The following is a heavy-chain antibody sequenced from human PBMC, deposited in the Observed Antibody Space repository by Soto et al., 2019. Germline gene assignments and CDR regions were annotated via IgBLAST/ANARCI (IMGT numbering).Heavy chain of an antibody. J-gene: IGHJ4*02. CDR2: ISYDGSNK. D-gene: IGHD5-12*01. CDR3: ARERDVDIVATILVY. CDR1: GFTFSSYA. V-gene: IGHV3-30-3*01. Sequence: SLRLSCAASGFTFSSYAMHWVRQAPGKGLEWVAVISYDGSNKYYADSVKGRFTISRDNSKNTLYLQMNSLRAEDAAVYYCARERDVDIVATILVYWGQGTLVTVSS.